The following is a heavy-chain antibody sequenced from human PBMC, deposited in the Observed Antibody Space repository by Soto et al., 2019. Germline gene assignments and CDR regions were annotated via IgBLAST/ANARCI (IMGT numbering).Heavy chain of an antibody. CDR2: VTAYNDNV. Sequence: QIQLVQSGAEVKKPGASVKVSCKVSGYKFTSYGINWVRQAPGQGLEWMGWVTAYNDNVKYAEKFQGRVTMTADTATAPAYMELRDLRPDDPAVFYCARYDFWRGYSPDHWGQGTLVTVAS. V-gene: IGHV1-18*01. D-gene: IGHD3-3*01. CDR1: GYKFTSYG. J-gene: IGHJ4*02. CDR3: ARYDFWRGYSPDH.